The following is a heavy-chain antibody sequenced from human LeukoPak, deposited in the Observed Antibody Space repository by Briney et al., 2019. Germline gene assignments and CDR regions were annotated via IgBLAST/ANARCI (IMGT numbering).Heavy chain of an antibody. CDR1: GFNFNNAW. V-gene: IGHV3-15*01. CDR3: TTGTLTSDY. CDR2: IKSKSDGGTT. Sequence: GGSLRLSCAASGFNFNNAWMNGVRQAPGKGLAWVGRIKSKSDGGTTDNAAPVKGRFTISKEDSKNTLYLQMNSLKTEDTGIYYCTTGTLTSDYWGQGTLVTVSS. J-gene: IGHJ4*02. D-gene: IGHD4-17*01.